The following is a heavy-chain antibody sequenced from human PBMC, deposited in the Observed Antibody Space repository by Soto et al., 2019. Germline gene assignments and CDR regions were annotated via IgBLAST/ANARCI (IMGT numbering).Heavy chain of an antibody. CDR1: GGAIGGYY. CDR3: ARHGSDSGWFFFDP. J-gene: IGHJ5*02. D-gene: IGHD6-19*01. Sequence: ETLSLTCSLSGGAIGGYYWSRIRQPPGKALEWIGYVSYSGSTDYHPSLKSRVSTSIDTSKNQFSLKMISVTAADTAVYYCARHGSDSGWFFFDPWGQGALVTVSS. CDR2: VSYSGST. V-gene: IGHV4-59*08.